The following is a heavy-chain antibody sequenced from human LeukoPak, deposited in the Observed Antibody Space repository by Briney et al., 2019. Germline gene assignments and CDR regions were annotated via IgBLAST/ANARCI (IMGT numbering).Heavy chain of an antibody. CDR3: ATDYYDSSGYYTAYFNY. V-gene: IGHV3-23*01. D-gene: IGHD3-22*01. Sequence: PGGSLRLSCAASGFTLSSYAMSWVRQAPGKGLEWVSAISGSGGATYYADSVKGRFTISRDNSKNTLYLQMNSLRAEDTAVYYCATDYYDSSGYYTAYFNYWGQGTLVTVSS. CDR2: ISGSGGAT. CDR1: GFTLSSYA. J-gene: IGHJ4*02.